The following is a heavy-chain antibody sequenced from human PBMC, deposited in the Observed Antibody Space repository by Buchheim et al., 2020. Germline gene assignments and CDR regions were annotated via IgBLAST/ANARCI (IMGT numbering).Heavy chain of an antibody. CDR1: GFTFSSYS. CDR3: ARDGSGGHPYYYYGMDV. Sequence: EVQLVESGGGLVKPGGSLRLSCAASGFTFSSYSMNWVRQAPGKGMEWVSSISSSSSYIYYADSVKGRFTISRDNAKKSLYLQMNSLRAEDTAVYYCARDGSGGHPYYYYGMDVWGQGTT. V-gene: IGHV3-21*01. CDR2: ISSSSSYI. D-gene: IGHD3-16*01. J-gene: IGHJ6*02.